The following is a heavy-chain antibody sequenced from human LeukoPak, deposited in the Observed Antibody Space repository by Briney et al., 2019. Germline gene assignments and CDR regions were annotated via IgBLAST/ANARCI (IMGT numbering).Heavy chain of an antibody. CDR2: ISSSGDLT. Sequence: GGSLRLSCAASGFTFSSYEINWVRQAPGKGLEWVSYISSSGDLTHHADSVKGRFTSSRDNAKNSLYLQTNSLRAEDTAVYYCAKDRGPNTDSYDYWGQGTQVTVSS. V-gene: IGHV3-48*03. CDR1: GFTFSSYE. D-gene: IGHD2-2*02. J-gene: IGHJ4*02. CDR3: AKDRGPNTDSYDY.